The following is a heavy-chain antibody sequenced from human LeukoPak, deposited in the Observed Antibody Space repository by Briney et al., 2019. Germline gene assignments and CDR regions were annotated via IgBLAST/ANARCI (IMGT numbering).Heavy chain of an antibody. Sequence: PGGSLRLSCAASGFTFSSYWMTWVRQAPGKGLEWVANIKQDGSEKYYVDSVKGRFTISRDNAKNSLSLQMNTLRAEDTAVYYCTRQPNYYGSGSYLDYWGQGTLVTVSS. D-gene: IGHD3-10*01. CDR3: TRQPNYYGSGSYLDY. V-gene: IGHV3-7*01. CDR2: IKQDGSEK. CDR1: GFTFSSYW. J-gene: IGHJ4*02.